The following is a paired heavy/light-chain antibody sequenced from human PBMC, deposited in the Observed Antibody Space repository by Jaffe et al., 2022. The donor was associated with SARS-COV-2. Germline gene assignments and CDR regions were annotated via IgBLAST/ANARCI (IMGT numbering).Light chain of an antibody. CDR2: DVS. V-gene: IGLV2-14*03. CDR1: SSDVGGYNY. Sequence: QSALTQPASVSGSPGQSITVSCTGTSSDVGGYNYVSWYQHHPGKVPKLMIYDVSSRPSGVSNRFSGSKSGNTASLTISGLQAEDEADYYCSSFTSGSSRYVFGTGTKVTVL. J-gene: IGLJ1*01. CDR3: SSFTSGSSRYV.
Heavy chain of an antibody. CDR2: TSVDGSDK. J-gene: IGHJ5*02. CDR1: GFTFSRYG. V-gene: IGHV3-30*18. Sequence: QEQLVESGGGVVQPGRSLRLSCAASGFTFSRYGMHWVRQAPGKGLEWVAVTSVDGSDKFYGDSVKGRFTISRDNSRNTLSLQMNSLRADDTATYYCAKELSFNRFDLWGQGTLVTVSP. CDR3: AKELSFNRFDL.